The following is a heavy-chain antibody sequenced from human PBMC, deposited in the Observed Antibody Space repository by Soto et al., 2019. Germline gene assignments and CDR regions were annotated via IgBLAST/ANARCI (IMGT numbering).Heavy chain of an antibody. J-gene: IGHJ6*02. CDR1: GGSFSSSDW. D-gene: IGHD4-4*01. Sequence: PSETLSLTCAVSGGSFSSSDWWSWVRQPPGKGLEWIGQIYHGESTNYNPSLWNRVTISVDKSKNHFSLRLTSVTAADTAVYYCAMTTRYYYGMDVWGQGTTVTVSS. V-gene: IGHV4-4*02. CDR2: IYHGEST. CDR3: AMTTRYYYGMDV.